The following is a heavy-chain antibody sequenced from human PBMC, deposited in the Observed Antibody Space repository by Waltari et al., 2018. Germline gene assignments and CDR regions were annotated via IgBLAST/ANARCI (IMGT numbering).Heavy chain of an antibody. CDR2: ANSDGSST. CDR3: ARINRLRNWYFDL. Sequence: EVQLVESGGGIVQPGGSLSPSCAASGFTFSSYWMHWVRQAPGKGLVWVSRANSDGSSTSYADSVKGRFTISRDNAKSTVYLQMNSLRAEDTAVYYCARINRLRNWYFDLWGRGTLVTVSS. V-gene: IGHV3-74*01. J-gene: IGHJ2*01. CDR1: GFTFSSYW. D-gene: IGHD2-21*01.